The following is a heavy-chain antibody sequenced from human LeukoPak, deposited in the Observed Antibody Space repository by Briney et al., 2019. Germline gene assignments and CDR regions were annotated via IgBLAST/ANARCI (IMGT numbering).Heavy chain of an antibody. Sequence: GGSLRLSCAASGFTFDDYAMHWVRQAPGKGLEWVSGISWNSGSIGYADSVKGRFTISRDNAKNSLYLQMNSLRAEDTAVYYCARDYYLGQGTLVTVSS. CDR2: ISWNSGSI. CDR3: ARDYY. J-gene: IGHJ4*02. V-gene: IGHV3-9*01. CDR1: GFTFDDYA.